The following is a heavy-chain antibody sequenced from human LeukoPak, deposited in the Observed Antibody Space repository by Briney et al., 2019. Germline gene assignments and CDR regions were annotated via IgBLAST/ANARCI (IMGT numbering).Heavy chain of an antibody. V-gene: IGHV4-59*01. Sequence: PETMFFTCTVSGGSITSSYWSWIRQSPGKGLEWIGYIHYTGSTNYNPSLKSRVTMLIDTSKNQFSLKLSSVTAADTAVYYCARGRYSAGYNWFDPWGEGTRVRLSS. CDR2: IHYTGST. J-gene: IGHJ5*02. D-gene: IGHD3-9*01. CDR1: GGSITSSY. CDR3: ARGRYSAGYNWFDP.